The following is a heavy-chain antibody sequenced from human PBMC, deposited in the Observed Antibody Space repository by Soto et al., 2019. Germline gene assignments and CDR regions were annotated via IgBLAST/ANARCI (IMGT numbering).Heavy chain of an antibody. V-gene: IGHV3-23*01. Sequence: GGSLRLSCAASGFTFSSYAMSWVRPAPGTGLEWVSAISGSGGSTYYADSVKGRFTISRDNSKNTLYLQMNSLRAEDTAVYYCAKPYIAAAYYYGMDVWGQGTTVTVSS. CDR1: GFTFSSYA. CDR3: AKPYIAAAYYYGMDV. D-gene: IGHD6-13*01. J-gene: IGHJ6*02. CDR2: ISGSGGST.